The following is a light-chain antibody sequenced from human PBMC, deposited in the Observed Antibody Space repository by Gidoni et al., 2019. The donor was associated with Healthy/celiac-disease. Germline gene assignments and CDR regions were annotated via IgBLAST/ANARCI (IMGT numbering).Light chain of an antibody. CDR1: QSVSSSY. J-gene: IGKJ2*03. V-gene: IGKV3-20*01. Sequence: EIVLTQSPGTLSLSPGERANLSCRASQSVSSSYLAWYQQKPGQAPRLRIYGASIRATGIPDRFSGSGSGTDFTLTISSREPEDFAVYYCQQYGSSYSFGQGTKLEIK. CDR2: GAS. CDR3: QQYGSSYS.